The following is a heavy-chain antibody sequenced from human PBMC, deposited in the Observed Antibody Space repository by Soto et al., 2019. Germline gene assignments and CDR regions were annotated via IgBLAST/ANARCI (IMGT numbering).Heavy chain of an antibody. CDR3: ARDLGYCSSTSCYATEGY. V-gene: IGHV1-69*01. Sequence: QVQLVQSGAEVKKPGYSVKVSCKASRGTFSSYAISWVRQAPGQGLEWMGGIIPIFGTANYAQKFQGRVTITADESTSTAYMELSSLRSEDTAVYYCARDLGYCSSTSCYATEGYWGQGPLVTVSS. J-gene: IGHJ4*02. CDR1: RGTFSSYA. CDR2: IIPIFGTA. D-gene: IGHD2-2*01.